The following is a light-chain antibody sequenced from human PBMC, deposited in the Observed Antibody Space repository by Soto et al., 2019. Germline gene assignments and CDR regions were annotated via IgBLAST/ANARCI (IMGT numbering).Light chain of an antibody. V-gene: IGKV3-11*01. CDR3: QQRKHWPPLT. Sequence: EVVLTQSPATLSLSPGETATLSCRASHNVDIYLAWYQQKPGQAPRLLIYDASNRATGIPARVSGSGSGTDFTLTISSLEPEDSAVYYCQQRKHWPPLTFGQGTRLE. CDR2: DAS. CDR1: HNVDIY. J-gene: IGKJ5*01.